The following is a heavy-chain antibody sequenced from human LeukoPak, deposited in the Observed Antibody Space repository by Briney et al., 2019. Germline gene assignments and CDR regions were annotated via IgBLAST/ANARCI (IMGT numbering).Heavy chain of an antibody. CDR2: IYSGGST. J-gene: IGHJ6*02. CDR1: GFTVSSNY. CDR3: ARDFYDSSGYYPYYYYYYGMDV. D-gene: IGHD3-22*01. V-gene: IGHV3-66*01. Sequence: PGGSLRLSRAASGFTVSSNYMSWVRQAPGKGLEWVSVIYSGGSTYYADSVKGRFTISRDNSKNTLYLQMNSLRAEDTAVYYCARDFYDSSGYYPYYYYYYGMDVWGQGTTVTVSS.